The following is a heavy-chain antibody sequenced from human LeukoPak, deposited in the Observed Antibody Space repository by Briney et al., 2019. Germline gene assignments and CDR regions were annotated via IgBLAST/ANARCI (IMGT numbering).Heavy chain of an antibody. J-gene: IGHJ4*02. CDR1: GFIFRHYW. CDR3: ARDVGNFDY. CDR2: INGDGIST. V-gene: IGHV3-74*01. Sequence: GGSVRLSCAASGFIFRHYWMHWVRQAPAKGLVWVSRINGDGISTGYADSVKGRLTVSRDNAKKTLNLQMNSLRAEDTAVYYCARDVGNFDYWGQGTLVTVSS.